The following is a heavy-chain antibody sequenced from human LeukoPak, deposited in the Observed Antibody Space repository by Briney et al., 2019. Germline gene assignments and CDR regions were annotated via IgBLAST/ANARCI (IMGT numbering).Heavy chain of an antibody. V-gene: IGHV3-33*01. Sequence: GGSLRLSCAASGFTFSSYGVHWVRQAPGKGLEWVAVIWYDGSNKYYADSVKGRFTISRDNSKNTLYLQMNSLRAEDTAVYYCARASDFWSGYYISDSWGQGTLVTVSS. CDR1: GFTFSSYG. D-gene: IGHD3-3*01. CDR3: ARASDFWSGYYISDS. J-gene: IGHJ4*02. CDR2: IWYDGSNK.